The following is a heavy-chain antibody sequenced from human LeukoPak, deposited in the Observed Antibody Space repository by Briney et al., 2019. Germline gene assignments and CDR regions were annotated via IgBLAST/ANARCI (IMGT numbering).Heavy chain of an antibody. V-gene: IGHV1-24*01. J-gene: IGHJ4*02. CDR1: GYTLTELS. CDR3: ATETGNFYFYS. CDR2: FDPKDDEI. D-gene: IGHD1-7*01. Sequence: ASVKVSCKVSGYTLTELSMHWVRQAPGKGLEWMGGFDPKDDEIIYAQRFQGRVTMTEDASTDTAYMELRSLRSEDTAVYYCATETGNFYFYSWGQGTLVTVSS.